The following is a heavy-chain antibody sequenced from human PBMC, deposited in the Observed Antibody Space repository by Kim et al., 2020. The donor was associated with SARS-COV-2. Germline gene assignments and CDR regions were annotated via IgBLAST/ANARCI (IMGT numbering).Heavy chain of an antibody. J-gene: IGHJ6*02. Sequence: YYADSVKGRFTISRDNSKNTLYLQMNSRRAEDTAVYYCARADGYKAPLDVWGQGTTVTVSS. V-gene: IGHV3-30*01. D-gene: IGHD5-12*01. CDR3: ARADGYKAPLDV.